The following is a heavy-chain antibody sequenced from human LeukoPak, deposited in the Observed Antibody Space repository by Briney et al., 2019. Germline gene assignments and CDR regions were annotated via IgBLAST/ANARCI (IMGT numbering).Heavy chain of an antibody. CDR1: GYTFTVYY. Sequence: ASVKVSCKASGYTFTVYYINWVRQAPGQGLEWMEWINPNSGGSNYGQKFQGRVTLSRDKSITTAYMQLTGLRSDDTAVYYCARAPHYFDTSGSDAFDIWGQGTMVTVSS. D-gene: IGHD3-22*01. CDR2: INPNSGGS. CDR3: ARAPHYFDTSGSDAFDI. J-gene: IGHJ3*02. V-gene: IGHV1-2*02.